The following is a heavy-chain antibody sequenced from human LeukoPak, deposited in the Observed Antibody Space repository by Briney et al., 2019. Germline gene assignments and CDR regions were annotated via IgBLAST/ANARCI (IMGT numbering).Heavy chain of an antibody. Sequence: GGSLRLSCAASGFTFSSYGMHWVRQAPGKGLEWVAFIRYDGYSKYHADSVKGRFTISRDNSKNTLYLQMNSLRAEDTAVYYCAKGPTEYYYYYMDVWGKGTTVTVSS. D-gene: IGHD6-6*01. CDR1: GFTFSSYG. V-gene: IGHV3-30*02. CDR2: IRYDGYSK. J-gene: IGHJ6*03. CDR3: AKGPTEYYYYYMDV.